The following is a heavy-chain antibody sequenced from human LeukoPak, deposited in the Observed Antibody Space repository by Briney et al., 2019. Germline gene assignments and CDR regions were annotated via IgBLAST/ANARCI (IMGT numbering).Heavy chain of an antibody. J-gene: IGHJ5*02. D-gene: IGHD1-26*01. CDR1: GYTVETGYY. CDR2: IYRSATT. CDR3: AREWATYHNWYDP. V-gene: IGHV4-38-2*02. Sequence: TSETLSLTCTVSGYTVETGYYWAWFRQPPGKGLEWIGSIYRSATTYYNPSLKSRVLISMDMSKNEVSLSLTSVTAADTAVYYCAREWATYHNWYDPWGQGTLVIVSS.